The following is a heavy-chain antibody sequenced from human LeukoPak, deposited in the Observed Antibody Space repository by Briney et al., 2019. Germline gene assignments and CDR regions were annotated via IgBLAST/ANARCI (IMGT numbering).Heavy chain of an antibody. CDR3: ASLRSTHYHFDY. CDR2: IYSGGTT. D-gene: IGHD1-26*01. V-gene: IGHV3-53*01. J-gene: IGHJ4*02. CDR1: GFTVSSNY. Sequence: GGSLRLSCAASGFTVSSNYMSWVRQAPGKGLEWVSVIYSGGTTYYADFVKGRFTISRDNSKNMLYLQMNSLTAEDTAVYYCASLRSTHYHFDYWGQGTLVTVSS.